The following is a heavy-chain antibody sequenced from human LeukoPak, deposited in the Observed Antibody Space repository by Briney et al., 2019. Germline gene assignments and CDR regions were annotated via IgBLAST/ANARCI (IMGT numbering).Heavy chain of an antibody. CDR3: AHKPYYYDSSGYYYVVFDY. J-gene: IGHJ4*02. Sequence: SGPTLVKPTQTLTLICTFSGFSLSTGGVGVGWIRQPPGKALEWLALIYWDDDKRYSPSLKGRLTITKDTSKNQVVLTMTNMDPVDTATYYCAHKPYYYDSSGYYYVVFDYWGQGTLVTVSS. V-gene: IGHV2-5*02. CDR2: IYWDDDK. CDR1: GFSLSTGGVG. D-gene: IGHD3-22*01.